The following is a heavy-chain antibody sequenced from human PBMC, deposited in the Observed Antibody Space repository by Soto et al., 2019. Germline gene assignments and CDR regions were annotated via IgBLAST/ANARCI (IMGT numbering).Heavy chain of an antibody. D-gene: IGHD3-22*01. CDR2: IYYSGST. CDR1: GGSISSGGYY. Sequence: SETLSLTCTVSGGSISSGGYYWSWIRQHPGKGLEWIGYIYYSGSTYYSPSLKSRVTISVDTSKNQFSLKLSSVTAADTAVYYCARDRHDSSGSDYWGQGTLVTVSS. V-gene: IGHV4-31*03. J-gene: IGHJ4*02. CDR3: ARDRHDSSGSDY.